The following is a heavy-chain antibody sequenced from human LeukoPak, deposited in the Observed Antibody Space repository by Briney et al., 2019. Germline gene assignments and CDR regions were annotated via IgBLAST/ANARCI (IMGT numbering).Heavy chain of an antibody. V-gene: IGHV3-23*01. CDR2: ISGSGGST. J-gene: IGHJ4*02. D-gene: IGHD1-26*01. Sequence: GGSLRLSCAASGFTFSSYAMSWVRQAPGKGLESGSAISGSGGSTYYADSVKGRFTISRDNSKNTLYLQMNSLRAEDTAVYYCAKGGRWVLRYFDYWGQGTLVTVSS. CDR3: AKGGRWVLRYFDY. CDR1: GFTFSSYA.